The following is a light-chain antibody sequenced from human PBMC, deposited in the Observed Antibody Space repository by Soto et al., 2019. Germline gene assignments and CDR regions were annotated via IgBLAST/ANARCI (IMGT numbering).Light chain of an antibody. V-gene: IGKV1-9*01. CDR1: QGTSSY. Sequence: DIQLTQSPSFLSASVGDRVTITCRASQGTSSYLAWYQQKPGKAPKLLIYAASTLQSGVPSRFSGSGSGTEFTLTISSLQPEDFATYYCQQLNSYPFTFGGGTKVDIK. CDR2: AAS. J-gene: IGKJ4*01. CDR3: QQLNSYPFT.